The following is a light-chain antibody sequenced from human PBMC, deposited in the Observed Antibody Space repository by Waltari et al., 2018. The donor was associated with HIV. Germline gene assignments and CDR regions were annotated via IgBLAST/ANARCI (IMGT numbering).Light chain of an antibody. CDR3: QLRSNWPPTLT. J-gene: IGKJ1*01. CDR2: DAS. CDR1: QSVSTY. Sequence: EIVLTQSPATLSLSPGERATLSCRASQSVSTYLAWYQHKPGQAPRLLIYDASNRATGIPARFSGSGSGTDFTLTISSLEPEDFAVYYCQLRSNWPPTLTFGQGTKVEIK. V-gene: IGKV3-11*01.